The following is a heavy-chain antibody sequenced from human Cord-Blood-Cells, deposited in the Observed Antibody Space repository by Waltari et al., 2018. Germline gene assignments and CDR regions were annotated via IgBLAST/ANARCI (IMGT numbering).Heavy chain of an antibody. CDR1: GGTFSSYA. D-gene: IGHD3-22*01. J-gene: IGHJ4*02. Sequence: QVQLVQSGAEVKKPGSSVKVSCKASGGTFSSYAISWVRQAPGQGLEWMGGNIPIFGTANYAQKFQGRVTITADESTSTAYMELSSLRSEDTAVYYCARDPEDDNYDSSGYYDYWGQGTLVTVSS. CDR3: ARDPEDDNYDSSGYYDY. V-gene: IGHV1-69*01. CDR2: NIPIFGTA.